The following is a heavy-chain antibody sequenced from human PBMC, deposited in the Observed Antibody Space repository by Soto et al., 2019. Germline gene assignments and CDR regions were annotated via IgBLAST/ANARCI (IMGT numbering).Heavy chain of an antibody. CDR1: GYTFTSYD. D-gene: IGHD5-18*01. CDR3: ARNSEHFDS. V-gene: IGHV1-8*01. CDR2: MNPNSGNT. Sequence: ASVKVSCKASGYTFTSYDINWVRQATGQGLEWMGWMNPNSGNTGYAQKFQGRFTISRDNAKNSLFLQMSSLRAEDTAVYYCARNSEHFDSWGQGVLVTVSS. J-gene: IGHJ4*02.